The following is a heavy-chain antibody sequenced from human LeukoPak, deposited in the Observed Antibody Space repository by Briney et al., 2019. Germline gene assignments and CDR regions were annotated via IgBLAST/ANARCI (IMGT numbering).Heavy chain of an antibody. V-gene: IGHV1-2*02. Sequence: GASVKVSCKASGYTFTGYYMHWVRQAPGQGLEWMGWINPNSGGTNYAQKFQGRVTMTRDTSISTAYMELSRLRSDDTAVYYCAREPRVGYYYYYMDVWGKGTTVTISS. J-gene: IGHJ6*03. CDR3: AREPRVGYYYYYMDV. D-gene: IGHD3-10*01. CDR1: GYTFTGYY. CDR2: INPNSGGT.